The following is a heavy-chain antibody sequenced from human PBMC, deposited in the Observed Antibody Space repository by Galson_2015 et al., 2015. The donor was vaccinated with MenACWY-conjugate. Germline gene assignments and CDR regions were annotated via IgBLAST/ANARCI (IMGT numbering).Heavy chain of an antibody. CDR2: IYYSGST. CDR1: GGSISSYY. Sequence: SETLSLTCTVSGGSISSYYWSWIWQPPGKGLEWIGYIYYSGSTNYNPSLKSRVTISVDTSKNQFSLKLSSVTAADTAVYYCALDSGYDFSFGYYYGMDVWGQGTTVTVSS. V-gene: IGHV4-59*01. CDR3: ALDSGYDFSFGYYYGMDV. D-gene: IGHD5-12*01. J-gene: IGHJ6*02.